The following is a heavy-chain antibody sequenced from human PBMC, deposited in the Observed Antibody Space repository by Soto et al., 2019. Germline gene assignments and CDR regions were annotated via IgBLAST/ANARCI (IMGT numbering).Heavy chain of an antibody. D-gene: IGHD2-15*01. J-gene: IGHJ4*02. V-gene: IGHV4-59*01. CDR1: GGSIGTFY. Sequence: PSETLSLTCAVSGGSIGTFYWNWIRQPPGKRLEWIGFVYSGGNTNYTNDNASLKSRVTISVDKSKNQFSLKMKSVTAADTAVYFCGRLKGGNTVDSWGPGTLVTVSS. CDR3: GRLKGGNTVDS. CDR2: VYSGGNT.